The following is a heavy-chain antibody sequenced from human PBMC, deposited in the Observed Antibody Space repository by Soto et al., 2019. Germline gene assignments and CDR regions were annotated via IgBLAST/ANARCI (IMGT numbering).Heavy chain of an antibody. Sequence: PGESLKISCAASGFTFSSYGMHWVRQAPGKGLEWVAVIWYDGSNKYYADSVKGRFTISRDNSKNTLYLQMNSLRAEGTAVYYCARGSRIAEPGNYYYGMDVWGQGTTVTVYS. CDR3: ARGSRIAEPGNYYYGMDV. CDR2: IWYDGSNK. D-gene: IGHD6-13*01. J-gene: IGHJ6*02. V-gene: IGHV3-33*01. CDR1: GFTFSSYG.